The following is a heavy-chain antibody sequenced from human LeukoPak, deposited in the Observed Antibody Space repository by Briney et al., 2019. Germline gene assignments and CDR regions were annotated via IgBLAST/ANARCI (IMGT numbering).Heavy chain of an antibody. Sequence: GGSLRLSCAASGFPFSSYGIHWVRQAPGKGLEWMAFISYDGNDKYYVDSVKGRFTVSRDNSKNTLYLQMNSLRVEDTAVYYCAKDRRIGAGHSGGADSWGQGTLVTVSS. D-gene: IGHD3-10*01. CDR2: ISYDGNDK. CDR3: AKDRRIGAGHSGGADS. J-gene: IGHJ5*01. CDR1: GFPFSSYG. V-gene: IGHV3-30*18.